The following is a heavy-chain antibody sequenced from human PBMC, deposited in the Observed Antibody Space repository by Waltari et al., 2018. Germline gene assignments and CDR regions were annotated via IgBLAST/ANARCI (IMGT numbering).Heavy chain of an antibody. V-gene: IGHV1-24*01. Sequence: QVQLVQSGAEVKKPGASVKVSCKVSGYTLTELSMDWVRPAPGNGLGWMGGFDPEESQTIYAQKFQGRITMTDDTSTDTAYMELSSLRSEDTAVYYCATGQQLARYWYFDLWGRGTLVTVSS. CDR2: FDPEESQT. CDR1: GYTLTELS. CDR3: ATGQQLARYWYFDL. J-gene: IGHJ2*01. D-gene: IGHD6-13*01.